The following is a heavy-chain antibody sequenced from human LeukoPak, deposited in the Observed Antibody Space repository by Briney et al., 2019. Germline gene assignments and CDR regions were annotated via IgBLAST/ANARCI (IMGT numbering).Heavy chain of an antibody. CDR3: AREVGTYYGSGSYYRGGWFDP. CDR2: IYYSGST. D-gene: IGHD3-10*01. Sequence: SETLSLTCTVSGGSISSYYWSWIRQPPRKGLEWIGYIYYSGSTNYNPSLKSRVTISVDTSKNQFSLKLSSVTAADTAVYYCAREVGTYYGSGSYYRGGWFDPWGQGTLVTVSS. V-gene: IGHV4-59*01. J-gene: IGHJ5*02. CDR1: GGSISSYY.